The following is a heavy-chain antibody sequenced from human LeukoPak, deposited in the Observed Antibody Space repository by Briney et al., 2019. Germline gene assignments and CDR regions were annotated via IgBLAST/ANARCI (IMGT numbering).Heavy chain of an antibody. J-gene: IGHJ3*02. Sequence: GGSLRLSCAASGFTFSSYAMSGVRQAPGKGLEWVSAISGSGGSTYYADSVKGRFTISRDNSKNTLYLQMDSLRAEDTAVYYCAKGTRSYYYDSSGPYDAFDIWGQGTMVTVSS. D-gene: IGHD3-22*01. V-gene: IGHV3-23*01. CDR2: ISGSGGST. CDR1: GFTFSSYA. CDR3: AKGTRSYYYDSSGPYDAFDI.